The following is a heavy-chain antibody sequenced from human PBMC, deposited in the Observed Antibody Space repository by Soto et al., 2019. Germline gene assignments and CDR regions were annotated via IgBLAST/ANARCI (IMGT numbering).Heavy chain of an antibody. CDR3: ARDRRTQLWLFLDY. J-gene: IGHJ4*02. Sequence: GGSLRLSCAASGFTFSSYGMHWVRQAPGKGLEWVAVIWYDGSNKYYADSVKGRFTISRDNSKNTLYLQMNSLRDEDTAVYYCARDRRTQLWLFLDYWGQGTLVTVSS. CDR2: IWYDGSNK. D-gene: IGHD5-18*01. CDR1: GFTFSSYG. V-gene: IGHV3-33*01.